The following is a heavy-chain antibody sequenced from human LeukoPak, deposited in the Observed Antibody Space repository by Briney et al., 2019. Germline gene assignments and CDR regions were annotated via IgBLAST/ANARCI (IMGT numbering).Heavy chain of an antibody. V-gene: IGHV4-39*07. J-gene: IGHJ4*02. Sequence: SETLSLTCTVSGGSISSSSYYWGWIRQPPGKGLEWIGSIYYSGSTYYNPSLKSRVTISVDTSKNQFSLKLSSVTAADTAVYYCARTGRTYEDDYGVYSWGQGTLVTVSS. CDR1: GGSISSSSYY. D-gene: IGHD4-17*01. CDR2: IYYSGST. CDR3: ARTGRTYEDDYGVYS.